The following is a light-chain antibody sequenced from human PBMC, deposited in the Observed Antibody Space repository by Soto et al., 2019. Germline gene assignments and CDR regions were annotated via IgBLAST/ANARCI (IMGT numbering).Light chain of an antibody. CDR3: QPNKSYST. CDR1: QSVSNY. CDR2: DSS. J-gene: IGKJ1*01. Sequence: DIKLTQSPSSLSASLGERATLSCRASQSVSNYLHWYQQKPGKAPNLLIYDSSSLQSGVPSRFSGSGSGTDFTLTISSLQPDDFATYDCQPNKSYSTFGQGTKMEIK. V-gene: IGKV1-39*01.